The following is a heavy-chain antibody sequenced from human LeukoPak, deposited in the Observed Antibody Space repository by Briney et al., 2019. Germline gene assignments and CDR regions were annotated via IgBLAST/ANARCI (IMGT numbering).Heavy chain of an antibody. CDR1: GFTFSSYS. Sequence: GGPLRLSCAASGFTFSSYSMNWVRQAPGKGLEWVSVIYSGGSTYYADSVKGRFTISRDNSKNTLYLQMNSLRAEDTAVYYCAREDSGSYGSFDYWGQGTLVTVSS. D-gene: IGHD1-26*01. CDR2: IYSGGST. V-gene: IGHV3-66*01. CDR3: AREDSGSYGSFDY. J-gene: IGHJ4*02.